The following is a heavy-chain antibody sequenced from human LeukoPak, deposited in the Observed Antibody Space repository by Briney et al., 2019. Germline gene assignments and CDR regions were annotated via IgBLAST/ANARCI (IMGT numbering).Heavy chain of an antibody. CDR1: GGSFSGYY. Sequence: SETLSLTCAVYGGSFSGYYWSWIRQPPGKGLEWIGEINHSGSTNYNPSLKSRVTISVDTSKNQFSLKLSSVTAADTAVYYCARLVAGYYYYYYMDVWGKGTTVTISS. CDR2: INHSGST. CDR3: ARLVAGYYYYYYMDV. V-gene: IGHV4-34*01. D-gene: IGHD2-15*01. J-gene: IGHJ6*03.